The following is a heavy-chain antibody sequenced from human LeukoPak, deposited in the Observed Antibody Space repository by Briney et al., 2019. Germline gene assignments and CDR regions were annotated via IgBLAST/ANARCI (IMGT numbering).Heavy chain of an antibody. CDR2: IYTSGTT. Sequence: SETLSHTCTVSGGSISGYYWSWIRQPAGKGLEWIGRIYTSGTTHDNPSLTSRVTMSVDTSKNQVSLKVTSVTAADTAVYYCARQDSKVGAYTGPYYFDYWGQGNLVTVSS. CDR3: ARQDSKVGAYTGPYYFDY. D-gene: IGHD1-26*01. CDR1: GGSISGYY. V-gene: IGHV4-4*07. J-gene: IGHJ4*02.